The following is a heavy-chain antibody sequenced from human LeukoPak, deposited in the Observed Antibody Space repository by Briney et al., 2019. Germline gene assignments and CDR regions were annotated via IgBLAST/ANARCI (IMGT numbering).Heavy chain of an antibody. Sequence: SETLSLTCTVSGGSVSSGNYYWSWIRQPPGKGLEWIGSIYYSGSPNYNPSLKSRVTISVDTPKNQFSLKLSSVTAADTAVYYCARGVTGFDPWGQGTLVTVSS. CDR1: GGSVSSGNYY. CDR2: IYYSGSP. J-gene: IGHJ5*02. CDR3: ARGVTGFDP. V-gene: IGHV4-61*01. D-gene: IGHD3-16*01.